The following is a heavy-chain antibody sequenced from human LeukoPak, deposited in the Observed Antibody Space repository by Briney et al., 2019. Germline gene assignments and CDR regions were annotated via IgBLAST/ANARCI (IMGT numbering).Heavy chain of an antibody. J-gene: IGHJ4*02. D-gene: IGHD1-7*01. CDR1: GFTVSSNY. CDR2: IYSGGST. Sequence: PGGSLRLSCAASGFTVSSNYMSWVRQAPGKGLEWVSVIYSGGSTYYADSVKGRFTISRDNAKNSLYLQMNSLRAEDTAVYYCARDSGQLELRGDYWGQGTLVTVSS. CDR3: ARDSGQLELRGDY. V-gene: IGHV3-53*01.